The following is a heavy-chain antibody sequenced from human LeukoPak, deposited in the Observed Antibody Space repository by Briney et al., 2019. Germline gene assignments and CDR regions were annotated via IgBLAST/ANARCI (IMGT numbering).Heavy chain of an antibody. CDR2: INPNSGDT. J-gene: IGHJ4*02. V-gene: IGHV1-2*02. CDR3: ARDPNYDTSGYYYGGDGVDY. CDR1: GYTFTGYY. Sequence: ASVKVSCKASGYTFTGYYIHWVRQAPGQGLEWMGWINPNSGDTHYAQKFQGRVTMTRDTSNSTASMQLSRLRSDDTAVYFCARDPNYDTSGYYYGGDGVDYWGQGTLVTVSS. D-gene: IGHD3-22*01.